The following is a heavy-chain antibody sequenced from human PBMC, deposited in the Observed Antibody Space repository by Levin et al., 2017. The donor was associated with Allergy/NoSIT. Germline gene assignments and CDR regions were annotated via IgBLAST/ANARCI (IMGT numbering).Heavy chain of an antibody. CDR1: GFDFTGDW. Sequence: GESLKISCVASGFDFTGDWMHWVRQVPGKGLVWVSRISPDGSSAKYADSVEGRFSISRDNAKNMVYLQMHSLSAEDTAVYYCVRNREYSSGWYGLADYHHGMDVWGQGTTVTVSS. V-gene: IGHV3-74*01. J-gene: IGHJ6*02. D-gene: IGHD6-19*01. CDR2: ISPDGSSA. CDR3: VRNREYSSGWYGLADYHHGMDV.